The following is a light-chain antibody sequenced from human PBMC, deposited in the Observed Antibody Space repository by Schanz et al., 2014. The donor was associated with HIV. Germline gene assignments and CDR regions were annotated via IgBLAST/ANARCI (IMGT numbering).Light chain of an antibody. CDR1: SSDVGPLDY. V-gene: IGLV2-14*01. CDR2: EVS. CDR3: QSYDSSLSVVV. Sequence: QSALTQPASVSGSPGQSVTISCTGTSSDVGPLDYVSWYQHHPGKAPKLIIYEVSNRPSGVPDRFSGSKSGTSASLAITGLQAEDEADYYCQSYDSSLSVVVFGGGTKLTVL. J-gene: IGLJ2*01.